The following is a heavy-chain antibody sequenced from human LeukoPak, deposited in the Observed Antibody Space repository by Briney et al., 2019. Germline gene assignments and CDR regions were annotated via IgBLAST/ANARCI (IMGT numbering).Heavy chain of an antibody. CDR3: ARGRDWFDP. CDR2: IYYSGNS. CDR1: GGSISSHY. Sequence: SETLSLTCSVSGGSISSHYWSWIRQPPGKGLEWTAYIYYSGNSNTNPSLKSRVTMSVDTSKNQFSLKLSSVTAADTAVYYCARGRDWFDPWGQGTLVTVSS. J-gene: IGHJ5*02. V-gene: IGHV4-59*11.